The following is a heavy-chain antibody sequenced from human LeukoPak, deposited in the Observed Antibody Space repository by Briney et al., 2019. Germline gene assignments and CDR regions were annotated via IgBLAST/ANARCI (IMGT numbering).Heavy chain of an antibody. J-gene: IGHJ4*02. Sequence: SETLSLTCTVSGGSISSYYWSWIRQPAGKGLEWIGRIHTTGSTNYNPSLNSRVTTSLDTSKNQFSLKLTSVTAADTAVYFCATRIGGGTSYYFDYWGQGSLVTVSS. CDR2: IHTTGST. D-gene: IGHD6-6*01. CDR1: GGSISSYY. CDR3: ATRIGGGTSYYFDY. V-gene: IGHV4-4*07.